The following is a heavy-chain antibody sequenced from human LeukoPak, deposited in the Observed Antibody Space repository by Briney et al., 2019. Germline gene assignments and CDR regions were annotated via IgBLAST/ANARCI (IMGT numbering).Heavy chain of an antibody. CDR1: SGSFSGYY. J-gene: IGHJ6*03. CDR2: ISGSGGTT. Sequence: ETLSLTCAVYSGSFSGYYWSWVRQAPGKGLEWVSAISGSGGTTYYADSVKGRFTISRDNSKNTLYLQMNSLRAEDTAIYYCAKGRYYYYYMDVWGKGTTVTISS. CDR3: AKGRYYYYYMDV. V-gene: IGHV3-23*01.